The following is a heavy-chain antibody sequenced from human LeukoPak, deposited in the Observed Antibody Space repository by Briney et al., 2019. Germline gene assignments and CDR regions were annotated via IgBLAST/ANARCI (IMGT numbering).Heavy chain of an antibody. CDR2: IKQDGSEK. Sequence: GSLRLSCAASGFTFSSYWLSWVRQAPGKGLEWVANIKQDGSEKYYVDSVKGRFTISRDNAKNSLYLQMNSLRAEDTAVYYCARVWVRIAAAGTLDYWGQGTLVTVSS. CDR3: ARVWVRIAAAGTLDY. V-gene: IGHV3-7*01. D-gene: IGHD6-13*01. CDR1: GFTFSSYW. J-gene: IGHJ4*02.